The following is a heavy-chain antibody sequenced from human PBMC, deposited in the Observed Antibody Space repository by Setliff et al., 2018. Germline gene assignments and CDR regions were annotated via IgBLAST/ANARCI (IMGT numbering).Heavy chain of an antibody. CDR3: ARASSYGYDF. CDR1: GFTFSSYW. CDR2: IKKQDGSVNTI. J-gene: IGHJ4*02. D-gene: IGHD5-18*01. V-gene: IGHV3-7*03. Sequence: GGSLRLSCAASGFTFSSYWMSWARQAPGKGLEWVANIKKQDGSVNTIYYADSVKGRFTISRDNAKNSLYLQMNSLRAEDTAVYYCARASSYGYDFWGQGTLVTVSS.